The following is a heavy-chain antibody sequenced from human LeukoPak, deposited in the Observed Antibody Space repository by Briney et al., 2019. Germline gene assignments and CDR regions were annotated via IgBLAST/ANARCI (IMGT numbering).Heavy chain of an antibody. CDR1: GGSFSGYY. D-gene: IGHD6-13*01. CDR3: ARDRGSSWYAGPSMGAFDI. Sequence: SETLSLTCAVYGGSFSGYYWSWLRQPPGKGLEWIGYIYYSGSTNYNPSLKSRVTISVDTSKNQFSLKLSSVTAADTAVYYCARDRGSSWYAGPSMGAFDIWGQGTMVTVSS. V-gene: IGHV4-59*01. J-gene: IGHJ3*02. CDR2: IYYSGST.